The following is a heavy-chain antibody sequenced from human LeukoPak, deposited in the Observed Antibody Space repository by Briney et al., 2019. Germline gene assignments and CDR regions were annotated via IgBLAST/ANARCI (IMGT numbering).Heavy chain of an antibody. CDR3: PKNRGTYYKISPDY. V-gene: IGHV3-30*18. Sequence: GGSLRLSCAASGFTFSSYGMHWVRQAPGKGLEWVAVISYDGSNKYYADSVKGRFTISRDNSKNTLYLQMNSLRAEDTAVYYWPKNRGTYYKISPDYWGREPWSPSPQ. CDR2: ISYDGSNK. J-gene: IGHJ4*02. CDR1: GFTFSSYG. D-gene: IGHD3-10*01.